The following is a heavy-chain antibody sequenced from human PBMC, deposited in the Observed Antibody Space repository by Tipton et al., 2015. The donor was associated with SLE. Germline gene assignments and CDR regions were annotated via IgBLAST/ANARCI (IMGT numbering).Heavy chain of an antibody. CDR2: ISSSSSTI. CDR1: GFTFSSYS. D-gene: IGHD3-16*01. Sequence: SLRLSCAASGFTFSSYSMNWVRQAPGKGLEWVSYISSSSSTIYYADSVKGRFTISRDNAKNSLYLQMNSLRAEDTAVYYCARDLGGYDYWGQGTLVTVSS. CDR3: ARDLGGYDY. J-gene: IGHJ4*02. V-gene: IGHV3-48*01.